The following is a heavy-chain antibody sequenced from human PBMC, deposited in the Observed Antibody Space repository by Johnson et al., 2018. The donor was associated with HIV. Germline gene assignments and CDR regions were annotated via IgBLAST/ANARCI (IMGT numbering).Heavy chain of an antibody. D-gene: IGHD3-16*01. J-gene: IGHJ3*02. V-gene: IGHV3-66*01. CDR3: ARGRGPRGAFDI. CDR1: GLTVSSNY. Sequence: EVQLVESGGGLVQPGGSLRLACAASGLTVSSNYMSWVRQAPGKGLEWVSVFFSGGTTYYADSVNGRFTISSANSKNTLFLQMNSLRADDTALYYCARGRGPRGAFDIWGQVTMVTVSS. CDR2: FFSGGTT.